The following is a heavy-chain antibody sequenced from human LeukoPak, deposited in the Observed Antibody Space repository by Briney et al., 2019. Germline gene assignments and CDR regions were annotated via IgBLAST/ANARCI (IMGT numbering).Heavy chain of an antibody. CDR3: ARRGYGSGNYYYPN. J-gene: IGHJ4*02. D-gene: IGHD3-10*01. Sequence: GESVQISCMDSGYSFTNHYIGWVRLIPGKGLEWMGIIYPGGSDTRYSPSIQGQVTISADKSISTAYLQWSSLKASDTAMYYCARRGYGSGNYYYPNWGQGTLVTVSS. V-gene: IGHV5-51*01. CDR2: IYPGGSDT. CDR1: GYSFTNHY.